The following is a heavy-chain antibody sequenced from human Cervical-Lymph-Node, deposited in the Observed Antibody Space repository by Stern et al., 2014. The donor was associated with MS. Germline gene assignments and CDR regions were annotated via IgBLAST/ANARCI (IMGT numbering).Heavy chain of an antibody. CDR1: GSTFTNSA. Sequence: MQLVESGPEVKKPGTSVRVSCKASGSTFTNSAVQWVRQARGQRLEWMGWLVIDSGNTYYAQQFQGRVTITTDRSTNTAYMDLSRVTSEDTAVYYCSAGHYSNFRSWGQGTLVTVSS. CDR3: SAGHYSNFRS. J-gene: IGHJ4*02. CDR2: LVIDSGNT. V-gene: IGHV1-58*01. D-gene: IGHD4-11*01.